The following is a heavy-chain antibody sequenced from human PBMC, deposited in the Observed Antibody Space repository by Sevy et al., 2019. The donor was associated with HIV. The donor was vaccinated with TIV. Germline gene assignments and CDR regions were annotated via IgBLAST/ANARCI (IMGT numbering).Heavy chain of an antibody. J-gene: IGHJ4*02. CDR3: AHRRDDTVVMVYGDFDY. CDR2: IYWDDDK. V-gene: IGHV2-5*02. CDR1: VFSLSTSGVG. D-gene: IGHD2-8*01. Sequence: SGPTLVNPTQTLTLTCTFSVFSLSTSGVGVGWIRQPPGKALEWLALIYWDDDKRYSPSMKNRLNITKDTSKNQLVLTMTNMNPVDTAAYYCAHRRDDTVVMVYGDFDYWGQGTLVTVSS.